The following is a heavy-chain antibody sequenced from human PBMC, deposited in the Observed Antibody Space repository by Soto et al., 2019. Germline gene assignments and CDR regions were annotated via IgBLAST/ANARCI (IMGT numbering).Heavy chain of an antibody. CDR2: IYYSGST. Sequence: PSETLSLTCTVSGGSVSSDSYYWSWIRQPPGKGLEWIGYIYYSGSTNYNPSLKSRVTISVDTSKNQFSLKLSSVTAADTAVYYCARADYDSSGYPNYVDYWGQGTPVTVSS. CDR3: ARADYDSSGYPNYVDY. D-gene: IGHD3-22*01. J-gene: IGHJ4*02. CDR1: GGSVSSDSYY. V-gene: IGHV4-61*01.